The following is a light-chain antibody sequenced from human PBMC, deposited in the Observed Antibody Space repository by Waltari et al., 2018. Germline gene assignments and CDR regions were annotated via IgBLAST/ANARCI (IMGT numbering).Light chain of an antibody. CDR2: GTS. Sequence: IVLTQSPDTLSLSPGERATLSCRASQSVSSISLVWHQQKPGQAPSLVIYGTSSRATGFPDRFSGSGSGTDFTLTISRLEPEDFAMYYCQQYDGSVLTFGGGTKVEL. V-gene: IGKV3-20*01. CDR3: QQYDGSVLT. CDR1: QSVSSIS. J-gene: IGKJ4*01.